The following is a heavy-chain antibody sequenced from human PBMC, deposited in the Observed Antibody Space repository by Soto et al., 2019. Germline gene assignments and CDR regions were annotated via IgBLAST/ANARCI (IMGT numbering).Heavy chain of an antibody. V-gene: IGHV3-23*01. CDR2: ITAGGNI. J-gene: IGHJ6*02. CDR1: GFTFSSYA. D-gene: IGHD6-19*01. Sequence: LRLSCAASGFTFSSYAMRWVRQAPGKGLEWVSTITAGGNIYYADSVKGRFTISRDNSKNTVYLQMNSLRAEDTAVYYCAKRVAVDYYTYGMDVWGRGTTVTVSS. CDR3: AKRVAVDYYTYGMDV.